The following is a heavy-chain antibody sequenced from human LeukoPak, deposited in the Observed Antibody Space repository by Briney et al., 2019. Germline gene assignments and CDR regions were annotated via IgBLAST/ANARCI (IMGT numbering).Heavy chain of an antibody. Sequence: ASVKVSCKASGYTFTDYYIHWMRQAPGQGLEWMGWVNPNSGGTNYAQKFQGRVTMTRDTSISTAYMELSRLRSDDTAVYYCARRTTDQYDFWSGYYYYWGQGTLVTVSS. D-gene: IGHD3-3*01. CDR1: GYTFTDYY. J-gene: IGHJ4*02. CDR3: ARRTTDQYDFWSGYYYY. CDR2: VNPNSGGT. V-gene: IGHV1-2*02.